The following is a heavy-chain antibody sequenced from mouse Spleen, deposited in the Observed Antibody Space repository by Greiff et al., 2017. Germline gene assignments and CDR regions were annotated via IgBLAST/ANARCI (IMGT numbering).Heavy chain of an antibody. J-gene: IGHJ2*01. Sequence: VKLQQPGAELVKPGASVKLSCKASGYTFTSYWMHWVKQRPGQGLEWIGMIHPNSGSTKYNEKFKSKATLTVDKSSSTAYMQLSSLTSEDSAVYYCAGSYYSNYFDYWGQGTTLTVSS. CDR3: AGSYYSNYFDY. CDR1: GYTFTSYW. V-gene: IGHV1-64*01. D-gene: IGHD2-5*01. CDR2: IHPNSGST.